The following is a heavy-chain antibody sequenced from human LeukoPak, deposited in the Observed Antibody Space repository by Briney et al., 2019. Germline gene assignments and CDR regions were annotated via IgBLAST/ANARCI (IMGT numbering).Heavy chain of an antibody. CDR2: IYYSGST. J-gene: IGHJ4*02. V-gene: IGHV4-61*01. D-gene: IGHD4-17*01. CDR1: GGSVSSGSYY. CDR3: ARDVAGDAVDY. Sequence: SETLSLTCTVSGGSVSSGSYYWSWIRQPPGKGLEWIGYIYYSGSTNYNPSLKSRVTISVDTSKNQFSLKLSSVTAADTAVYYCARDVAGDAVDYWGQGTPVTVSS.